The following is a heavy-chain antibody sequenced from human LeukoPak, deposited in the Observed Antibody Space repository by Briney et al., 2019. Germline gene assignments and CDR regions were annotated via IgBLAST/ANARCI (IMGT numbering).Heavy chain of an antibody. CDR1: GYRFMSYA. Sequence: ASVKVSCKASGYRFMSYAINWVRQAPGQGLECMGWISAYNGKTHYAQKFQGRVIMTRDTSTDTAYMELRSLTSDDTAVYFCARGGSYGYPGDFWGQGILVTISS. CDR2: ISAYNGKT. CDR3: ARGGSYGYPGDF. V-gene: IGHV1-18*01. J-gene: IGHJ4*02. D-gene: IGHD3-16*01.